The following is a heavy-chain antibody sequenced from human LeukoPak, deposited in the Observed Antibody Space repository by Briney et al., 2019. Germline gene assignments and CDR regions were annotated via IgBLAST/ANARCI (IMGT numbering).Heavy chain of an antibody. CDR2: IKEDGSEK. V-gene: IGHV3-7*01. J-gene: IGHJ4*02. Sequence: GGSLRLSCVAYGFTFSSYWMSWLRQAPGKGLEWVANIKEDGSEKYYADYVKGRFTISSDNAKNSLSLQMSSLRDEDTAVFYCARSRTAYYNVYADFWGQGTLVTVSS. D-gene: IGHD1-26*01. CDR1: GFTFSSYW. CDR3: ARSRTAYYNVYADF.